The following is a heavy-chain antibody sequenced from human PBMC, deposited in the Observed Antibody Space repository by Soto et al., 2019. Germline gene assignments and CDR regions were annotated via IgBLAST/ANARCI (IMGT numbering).Heavy chain of an antibody. V-gene: IGHV3-48*02. D-gene: IGHD5-12*01. CDR1: GFAFSSYS. Sequence: GGSLRLSCAASGFAFSSYSMNWVRQAPGKGLEWVSYISSSSSTIYYADSVKGRFTISRENAKNSLYLQMNSLRDEDTAVYYCARDGSGYDKRSYYYYYGMDVWGQGTTVTVSS. CDR2: ISSSSSTI. CDR3: ARDGSGYDKRSYYYYYGMDV. J-gene: IGHJ6*02.